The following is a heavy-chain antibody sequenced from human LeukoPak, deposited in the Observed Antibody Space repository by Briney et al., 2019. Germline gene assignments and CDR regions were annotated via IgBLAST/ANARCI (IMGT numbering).Heavy chain of an antibody. CDR2: ITAYNGNA. CDR3: ARVFHDSSGYYPYYFDY. V-gene: IGHV1-18*01. Sequence: GASVTVSCTASGYTFTSYGISWVRQAPGQGLEWMGWITAYNGNAKYAQKLQGRVTMTTDTSTSTAYMELRSLRSDDTAVYYCARVFHDSSGYYPYYFDYWGQGALVTVAS. D-gene: IGHD3-22*01. J-gene: IGHJ4*02. CDR1: GYTFTSYG.